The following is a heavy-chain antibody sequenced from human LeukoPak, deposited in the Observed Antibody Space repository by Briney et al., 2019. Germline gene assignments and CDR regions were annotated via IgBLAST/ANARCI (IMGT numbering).Heavy chain of an antibody. V-gene: IGHV3-23*01. Sequence: PGGSLRLSCAASGVTFTNYAMTWVRQASGKGLEWVSGISISGGSTDYADSVKGRFTISRDNSKNTLYLQMNSLRAEDTAVYYCAKVPAGNKVEYWGQGTLVTVSS. D-gene: IGHD6-19*01. CDR2: ISISGGST. CDR1: GVTFTNYA. CDR3: AKVPAGNKVEY. J-gene: IGHJ4*02.